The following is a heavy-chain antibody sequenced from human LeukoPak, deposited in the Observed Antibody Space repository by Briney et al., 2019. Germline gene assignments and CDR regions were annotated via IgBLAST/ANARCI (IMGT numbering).Heavy chain of an antibody. J-gene: IGHJ6*03. CDR1: GYTFTRCY. CDR2: INPNSGGT. V-gene: IGHV1-2*02. CDR3: VKGGSSSLPFYYYYYMDV. D-gene: IGHD6-13*01. Sequence: GASVKVSCKASGYTFTRCYMHWVRQAPGQGLEWMGWINPNSGGTNYAQKFQGRVTMTRDTSISTAYTELSRLRSDDTAVYYCVKGGSSSLPFYYYYYMDVWGKGTTVTVSS.